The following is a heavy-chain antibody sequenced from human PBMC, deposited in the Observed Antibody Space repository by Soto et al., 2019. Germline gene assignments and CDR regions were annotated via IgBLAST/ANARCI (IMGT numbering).Heavy chain of an antibody. CDR3: ARAPILVGDPTYENYFDY. CDR1: GVAFSNFV. V-gene: IGHV1-69*01. D-gene: IGHD2-21*01. J-gene: IGHJ4*02. Sequence: SVKGCCPASGVAFSNFVIRWVGQAPGQGLEWMRASIPFFGTSNCAQKFQRRVTIIAAESTGTTYMELTSLRSEHTAVYYSARAPILVGDPTYENYFDYWGQGTLVTVSS. CDR2: SIPFFGTS.